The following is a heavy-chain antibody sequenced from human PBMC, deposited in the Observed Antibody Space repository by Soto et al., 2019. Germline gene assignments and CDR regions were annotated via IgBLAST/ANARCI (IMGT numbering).Heavy chain of an antibody. CDR3: AAGEASSRNLAPYYLDF. D-gene: IGHD6-13*01. J-gene: IGHJ4*02. CDR2: IHYSGTT. Sequence: SETLSLTCTVSGGSMRNYFWTWIRQPPGKGLEWIGYIHYSGTTSFFPSYNPSLRSRVTISEDTSKNKFSLKLLSVTTADTAVYFCAAGEASSRNLAPYYLDFWGQGTLVTVSS. V-gene: IGHV4-59*01. CDR1: GGSMRNYF.